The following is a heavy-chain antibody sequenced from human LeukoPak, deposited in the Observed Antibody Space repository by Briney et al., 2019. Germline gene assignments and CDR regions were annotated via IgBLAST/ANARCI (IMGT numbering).Heavy chain of an antibody. J-gene: IGHJ4*02. CDR2: IYYSGST. CDR3: ARRDIAVAGIDY. CDR1: GGSISSSSYY. D-gene: IGHD6-19*01. Sequence: PSETLSLTCTVSGGSISSSSYYWGWIRQPPGKGLEWIGSIYYSGSTYYNPSLKSRVTISVDTSKNQFSLKLSSVTAAGTAVYYCARRDIAVAGIDYWGQGTLVTVSS. V-gene: IGHV4-39*07.